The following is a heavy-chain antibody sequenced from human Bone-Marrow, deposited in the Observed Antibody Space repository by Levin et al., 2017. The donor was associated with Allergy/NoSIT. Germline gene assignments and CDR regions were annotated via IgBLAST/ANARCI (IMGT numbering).Heavy chain of an antibody. D-gene: IGHD3-9*01. J-gene: IGHJ4*02. CDR1: GGSISSAGYH. CDR3: ARLDGYYFDY. CDR2: ISYRGTT. V-gene: IGHV4-31*03. Sequence: SHTLSLTCTVSGGSISSAGYHWTLIRQSPGKGLEWIGYISYRGTTYYNPSLKSRLTMSLDTSEQRFSLNLNSVTAADTAIYYCARLDGYYFDYWGQGTLVTVSS.